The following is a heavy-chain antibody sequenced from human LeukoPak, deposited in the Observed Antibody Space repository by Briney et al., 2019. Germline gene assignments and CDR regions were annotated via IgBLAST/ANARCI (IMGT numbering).Heavy chain of an antibody. CDR1: GLTVNSNY. J-gene: IGHJ5*02. CDR2: IHSGGST. Sequence: PGGSLRLSXAASGLTVNSNYMSWVRQAPGKGLEWVSDIHSGGSTYYADSVKGRFTISRDNSKNTLYLQMNSLRAEDTAVYYCARTMEVGATLDPWGQGTLVTVSS. CDR3: ARTMEVGATLDP. V-gene: IGHV3-53*01. D-gene: IGHD1-26*01.